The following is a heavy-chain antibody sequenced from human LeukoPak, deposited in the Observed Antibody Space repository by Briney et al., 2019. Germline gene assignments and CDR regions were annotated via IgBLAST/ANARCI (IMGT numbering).Heavy chain of an antibody. CDR3: ARDLRVGSSISIDY. V-gene: IGHV3-21*01. J-gene: IGHJ4*02. Sequence: GGSLRLSCAASGFTFSSYSTNWVRQAPGKGLEWVSSISSSSSYIYYADSVKGRFTISRDNAKNSLYLQMNSLRAEDTAVYYCARDLRVGSSISIDYWGQGTLVTVSS. CDR2: ISSSSSYI. CDR1: GFTFSSYS. D-gene: IGHD6-6*01.